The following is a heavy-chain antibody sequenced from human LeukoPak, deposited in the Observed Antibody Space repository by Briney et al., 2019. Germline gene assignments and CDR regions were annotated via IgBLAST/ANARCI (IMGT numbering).Heavy chain of an antibody. J-gene: IGHJ4*02. CDR2: IIPILGIA. CDR1: GGTFSSYA. D-gene: IGHD3-22*01. Sequence: SVKVSCKASGGTFSSYAISWVRQAPGQGLEWMGRIIPILGIANYAQKFQGRVTITADKSTSTAYMELSSLRSEDTAVYYCARVPPYYYDSSGYYYEDYWGQGTLVTASS. V-gene: IGHV1-69*04. CDR3: ARVPPYYYDSSGYYYEDY.